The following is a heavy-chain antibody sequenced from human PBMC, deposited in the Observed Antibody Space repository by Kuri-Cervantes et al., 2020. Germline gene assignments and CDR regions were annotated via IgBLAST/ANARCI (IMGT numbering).Heavy chain of an antibody. D-gene: IGHD3-22*01. CDR1: GGSFSGYY. CDR2: INHSGST. Sequence: SQTLSLTCAVYGGSFSGYYWSWIRQPPGKGPEWIGEINHSGSTNYNPSLKSRVTISVDTSKNQFSLKLSSVTAADTAVYYCARERSSGYYYYYYMDVWGKGTTVTVSS. J-gene: IGHJ6*03. V-gene: IGHV4-34*01. CDR3: ARERSSGYYYYYYMDV.